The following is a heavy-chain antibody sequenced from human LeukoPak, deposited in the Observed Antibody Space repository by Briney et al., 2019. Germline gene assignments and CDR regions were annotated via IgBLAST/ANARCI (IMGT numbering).Heavy chain of an antibody. CDR3: ARVRDSYGYYYYMDV. V-gene: IGHV3-66*01. D-gene: IGHD5-18*01. Sequence: GGSLRLSCAASGFTVSSNYMSWVRQAPGKGLEWVSVIYSGGSTYYADSVKGRFTISRDNSKNTLYLQMNSLRAEDTAVYYCARVRDSYGYYYYMDVWGKGTTVTVSS. J-gene: IGHJ6*03. CDR1: GFTVSSNY. CDR2: IYSGGST.